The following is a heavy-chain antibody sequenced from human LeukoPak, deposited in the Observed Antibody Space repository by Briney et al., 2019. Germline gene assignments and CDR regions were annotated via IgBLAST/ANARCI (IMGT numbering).Heavy chain of an antibody. Sequence: SGGSLTLSCAASGFTFDDYTMHWVRQAPGKGLEWVSLITWDGSGTYYADSVKGRFTISRDNSKNSLYLQMNCLRAEDTAFYYCAKDTGGYKGFDYWGQGTLVTVSS. J-gene: IGHJ4*02. CDR2: ITWDGSGT. D-gene: IGHD5-24*01. V-gene: IGHV3-43*01. CDR3: AKDTGGYKGFDY. CDR1: GFTFDDYT.